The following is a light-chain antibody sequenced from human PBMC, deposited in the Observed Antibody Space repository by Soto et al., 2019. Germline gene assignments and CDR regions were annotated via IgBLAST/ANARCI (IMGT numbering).Light chain of an antibody. CDR3: QQYSSSLIT. Sequence: EIVLTQSPDTLSLSPVESATLSCRASQSVRSSYLAWYQQTPGQTPRLLIYDASSRATGIPDRFSGSGSGTDFTLTISRLEPEDFAVYYCQQYSSSLITFGQGTRLEIK. CDR2: DAS. J-gene: IGKJ5*01. CDR1: QSVRSSY. V-gene: IGKV3-20*01.